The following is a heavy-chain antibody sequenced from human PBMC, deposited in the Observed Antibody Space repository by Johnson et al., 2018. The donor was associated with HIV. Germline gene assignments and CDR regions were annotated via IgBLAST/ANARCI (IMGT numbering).Heavy chain of an antibody. V-gene: IGHV3-30*04. Sequence: QVQLVESGGGVVQAGRSLTLSCVGSGFTFTDYAMNWVRQAPGKGLEWVAVISYDGSNKYYADSVKGRFSISRDNSKNTLYLQMNSLRADDTAVYYCARDRWIQLWSTGGAFDIWGQGTMVTVSS. CDR2: ISYDGSNK. J-gene: IGHJ3*02. CDR1: GFTFTDYA. CDR3: ARDRWIQLWSTGGAFDI. D-gene: IGHD5-18*01.